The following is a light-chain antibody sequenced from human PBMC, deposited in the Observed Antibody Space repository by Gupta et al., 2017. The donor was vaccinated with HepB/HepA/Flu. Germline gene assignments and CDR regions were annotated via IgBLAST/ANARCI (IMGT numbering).Light chain of an antibody. J-gene: IGKJ2*01. CDR3: QHEGSSLFT. Sequence: EIVLTQSPGTLSLSPGERASLSCRASQRISYNYLAWYQQKPGRAPRLLIYGASNRLTGVPDRFSGSGYGTEFTLTISRREPEDFAVYYCQHEGSSLFTFGQGTKLEIK. CDR2: GAS. V-gene: IGKV3-20*01. CDR1: QRISYNY.